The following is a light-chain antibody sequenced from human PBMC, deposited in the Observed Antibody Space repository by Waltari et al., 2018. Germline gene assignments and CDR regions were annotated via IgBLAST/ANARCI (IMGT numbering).Light chain of an antibody. Sequence: DIQMTQSPSFLSASVGDRFTITCRASQRISSYLNWDQMKQGKAPELLIYGASTVQSGVPSRFSGSGFGTDFTLTISSLQPEDFATYYCQQTYRLITFGPGTKVDLK. V-gene: IGKV1-39*01. J-gene: IGKJ3*01. CDR1: QRISSY. CDR3: QQTYRLIT. CDR2: GAS.